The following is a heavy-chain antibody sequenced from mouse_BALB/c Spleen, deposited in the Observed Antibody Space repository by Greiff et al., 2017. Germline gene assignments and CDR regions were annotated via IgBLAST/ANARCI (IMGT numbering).Heavy chain of an antibody. V-gene: IGHV14-4*02. Sequence: VQLKESGAELVRSGASVKLSCTASGFNIKDYYMHWVKQRPEQGLEWIGWIDPENGDTEYAPKFQGKATMTADTSSNTAYLQLSSLTSEDTAVYYCNAIPARFYAMDYWGQGTSVTVSS. CDR2: IDPENGDT. J-gene: IGHJ4*01. CDR3: NAIPARFYAMDY. CDR1: GFNIKDYY. D-gene: IGHD3-3*01.